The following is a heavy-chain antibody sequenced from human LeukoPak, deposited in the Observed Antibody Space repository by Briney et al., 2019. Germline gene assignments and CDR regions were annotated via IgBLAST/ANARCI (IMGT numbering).Heavy chain of an antibody. CDR1: GYTFTGYY. CDR2: ISAYNGNT. J-gene: IGHJ4*02. CDR3: ARSLGPAAILGYYFDY. Sequence: ASVKVSCKASGYTFTGYYMHWVRQAPGQGLEWMGWISAYNGNTNYAQKLQGRVTMTTDTSTSTAYMELRSLRSDDTAVYYCARSLGPAAILGYYFDYWGQGTLVTVSS. V-gene: IGHV1-18*04. D-gene: IGHD2-2*02.